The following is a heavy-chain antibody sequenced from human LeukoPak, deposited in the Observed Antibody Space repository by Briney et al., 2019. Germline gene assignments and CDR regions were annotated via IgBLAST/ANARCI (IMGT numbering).Heavy chain of an antibody. CDR1: GGSISSSSYY. Sequence: SETLSLTCTVSGGSISSSSYYWGWIRQPPGKGLEWIGSIYYSGGTYYNPSLRSRLTISLDTSKNQFSLTLSSVTAADTAVYYCARLQYYYDSNGYYSLYYFDYWGQGTVVTVSS. CDR3: ARLQYYYDSNGYYSLYYFDY. J-gene: IGHJ4*02. V-gene: IGHV4-39*01. CDR2: IYYSGGT. D-gene: IGHD3-22*01.